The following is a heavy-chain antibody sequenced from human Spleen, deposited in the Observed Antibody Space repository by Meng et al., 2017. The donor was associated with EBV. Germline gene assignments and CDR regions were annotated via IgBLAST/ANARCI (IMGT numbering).Heavy chain of an antibody. J-gene: IGHJ5*02. D-gene: IGHD4-11*01. V-gene: IGHV4-4*02. CDR1: GASIMTYIW. CDR2: IHHSGNT. Sequence: VALQGAAPRSVPPSGPLSLPRACLGASIMTYIWWRWVPQPPGKWLEWIVEIHHSGNTNYNSSLKSRVTVSVDTSKNQFSLKLSSVTAADTAVYYCARGTCFSVYSNYSWFDPWGQGTLVTVSS. CDR3: ARGTCFSVYSNYSWFDP.